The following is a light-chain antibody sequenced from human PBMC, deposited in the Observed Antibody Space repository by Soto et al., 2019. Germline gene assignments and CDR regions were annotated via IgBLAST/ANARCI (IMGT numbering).Light chain of an antibody. J-gene: IGLJ2*01. CDR3: AASDDSMNGHVV. CDR2: SNN. V-gene: IGLV1-44*01. Sequence: QSVLTQPPSASGTPGQRVTISCSGSSSNIGSNPVNWYQQLPGTTPKLLIYSNNHRPPRVPDRCSGSKSGTSASLAISGLQSEDEADYYCAASDDSMNGHVVFGGGTKVTVL. CDR1: SSNIGSNP.